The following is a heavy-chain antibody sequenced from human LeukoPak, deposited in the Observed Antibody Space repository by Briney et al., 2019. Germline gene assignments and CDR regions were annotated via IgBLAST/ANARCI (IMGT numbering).Heavy chain of an antibody. CDR3: AKTTARGSFVLVAYGMDV. D-gene: IGHD6-6*01. CDR2: ITSGGST. J-gene: IGHJ6*02. CDR1: GFTFASYA. V-gene: IGHV3-23*01. Sequence: GGSLRLSCAASGFTFASYAMSWVRQAPGKGLEWVSAITSGGSTYYADSVKGRFTISRDNSKNTLYLQMNSLRAEDTAVYYCAKTTARGSFVLVAYGMDVWGQGTTVTVSS.